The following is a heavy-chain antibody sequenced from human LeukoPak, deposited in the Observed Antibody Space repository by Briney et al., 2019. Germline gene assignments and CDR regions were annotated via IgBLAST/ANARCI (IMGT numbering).Heavy chain of an antibody. J-gene: IGHJ5*02. CDR1: GFTFSSYA. Sequence: GRSLRLSCAASGFTFSSYAMHWVRQAPGKGLEWVAVISYDGSNKYYADSVKGRFTISRDNSKNTLYLQMNSLRAEDTAVYYCAKGKYEATIENWFDPWGQGTLVTVSS. D-gene: IGHD5-12*01. CDR2: ISYDGSNK. V-gene: IGHV3-30-3*01. CDR3: AKGKYEATIENWFDP.